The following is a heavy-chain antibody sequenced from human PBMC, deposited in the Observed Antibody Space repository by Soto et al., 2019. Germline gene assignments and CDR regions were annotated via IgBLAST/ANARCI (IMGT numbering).Heavy chain of an antibody. J-gene: IGHJ4*02. V-gene: IGHV4-30-2*01. CDR1: GGSISSGGYS. Sequence: PSETLSLTCAVSGGSISSGGYSWSWIRQPPGKGLEWIGYISHSGSTYYNPSLKSRVTISVDRSKNQFSLKLNSVTAADTAVYYCARRQDTSMVTYYFDYWGQGTLVTVPQ. D-gene: IGHD5-18*01. CDR2: ISHSGST. CDR3: ARRQDTSMVTYYFDY.